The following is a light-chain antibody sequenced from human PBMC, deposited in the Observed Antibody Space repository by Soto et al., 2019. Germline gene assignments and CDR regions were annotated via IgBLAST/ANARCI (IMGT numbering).Light chain of an antibody. CDR1: SSDVGSYNL. V-gene: IGLV2-23*01. Sequence: QSVLTQPASVSGSPGQSITISCTGTSSDVGSYNLVSWYQQHPGKAPKLMIYEGSKRPSGVSNRFSGSKSGNTASLTISGLQAEDEADYYCCSDAGRKVFGSGTQLTVL. CDR3: CSDAGRKV. J-gene: IGLJ6*01. CDR2: EGS.